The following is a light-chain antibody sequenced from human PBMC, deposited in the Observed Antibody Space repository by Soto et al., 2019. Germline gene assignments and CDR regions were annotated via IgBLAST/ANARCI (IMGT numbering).Light chain of an antibody. V-gene: IGLV1-51*01. Sequence: QSVLTQPPSVSAAPGQKVTISCSGSSSNIGNNYVSWYQQLTGTAPKLLIYDNNKRPSGIPDQFSGSKSGTSATLGITGRQTGDEADYYCGTWDSSLSAVVFGGWTKLTVL. CDR2: DNN. J-gene: IGLJ2*01. CDR3: GTWDSSLSAVV. CDR1: SSNIGNNY.